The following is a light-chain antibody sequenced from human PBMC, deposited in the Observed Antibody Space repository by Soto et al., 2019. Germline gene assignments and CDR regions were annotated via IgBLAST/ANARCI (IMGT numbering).Light chain of an antibody. CDR3: CSFTTSPNYV. J-gene: IGLJ1*01. CDR2: EVS. Sequence: QSALTQPASVSGSPGQSITISCTGTNSDIGYYTRVSWYQQHPGKAPKLVIYEVSNRPSGVSDRFSGSKSGNTASLTISGLQAEDEADYYCCSFTTSPNYVFGSGTKATVL. V-gene: IGLV2-14*01. CDR1: NSDIGYYTR.